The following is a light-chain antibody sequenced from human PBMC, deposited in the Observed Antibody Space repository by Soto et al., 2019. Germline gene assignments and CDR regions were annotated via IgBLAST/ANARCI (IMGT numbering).Light chain of an antibody. V-gene: IGKV1-27*01. CDR1: QGISNY. Sequence: DIQMTQSPSSLSASVGDRVTITCRASQGISNYLAWYQQKPGKVPKLLIYAASTLQSGVPSRFSGSGSGTDFTLTISSLQPEDVATYYSQKYTSACFTFGPGNKVDIK. J-gene: IGKJ3*01. CDR3: QKYTSACFT. CDR2: AAS.